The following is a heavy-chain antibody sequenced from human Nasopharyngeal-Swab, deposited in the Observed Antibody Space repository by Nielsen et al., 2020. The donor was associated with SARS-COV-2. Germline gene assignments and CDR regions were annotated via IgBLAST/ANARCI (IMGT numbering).Heavy chain of an antibody. J-gene: IGHJ4*02. CDR3: AKITAGMTPDY. V-gene: IGHV3-9*01. CDR1: GFTFDDYA. CDR2: ISWNSGSI. D-gene: IGHD1-14*01. Sequence: SLKISCAASGFTFDDYAMHWVRQAPGKGLEWVSGISWNSGSIGYADSVKGRFTNSRDNAKNFLYLQMNSPGAEDTALYYCAKITAGMTPDYWGQGTLVTVSS.